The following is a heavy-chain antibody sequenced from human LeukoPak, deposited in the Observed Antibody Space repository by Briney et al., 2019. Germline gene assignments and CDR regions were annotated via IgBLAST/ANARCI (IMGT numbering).Heavy chain of an antibody. Sequence: GGSLRLSCAGSGFIVSSNYMSWVRQAAGKGLEWVANIKQDGSEGYYVDSVKGRFTISRDNAKNSLYLQMNSLRPEDTAVYYCARLGNYADFDYWGQGTLVTVSS. CDR2: IKQDGSEG. V-gene: IGHV3-7*01. D-gene: IGHD4-11*01. J-gene: IGHJ4*02. CDR3: ARLGNYADFDY. CDR1: GFIVSSNY.